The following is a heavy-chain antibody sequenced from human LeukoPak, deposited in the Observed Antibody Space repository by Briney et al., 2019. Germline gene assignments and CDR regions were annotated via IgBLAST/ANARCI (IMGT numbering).Heavy chain of an antibody. V-gene: IGHV1-2*02. J-gene: IGHJ4*02. Sequence: GASVKVSCKASGYTFIGYYLHWVRQAPGQGLEWMGWINPTSGGTNYAQKFQDRVTMTRDTSINTAYMELSRLTSDDTAVYYCAGLVGLSTTASYWGQGTLVIVSS. CDR2: INPTSGGT. CDR1: GYTFIGYY. CDR3: AGLVGLSTTASY. D-gene: IGHD5/OR15-5a*01.